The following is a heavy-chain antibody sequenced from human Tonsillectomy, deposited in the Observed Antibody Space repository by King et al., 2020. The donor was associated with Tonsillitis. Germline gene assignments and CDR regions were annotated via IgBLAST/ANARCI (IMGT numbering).Heavy chain of an antibody. Sequence: VQLVESGGGLVKPGGSLRLSCAASGFTFSSYSMNWVRQAPGKGLEWVSSISSSSSYIYYADSVKGRFTISRDNAKNSLYLQMNSLRAEDTAVYYCARDPGEWFLRRFDYWGQGTLVTVSS. J-gene: IGHJ4*02. D-gene: IGHD3-3*01. V-gene: IGHV3-21*01. CDR3: ARDPGEWFLRRFDY. CDR1: GFTFSSYS. CDR2: ISSSSSYI.